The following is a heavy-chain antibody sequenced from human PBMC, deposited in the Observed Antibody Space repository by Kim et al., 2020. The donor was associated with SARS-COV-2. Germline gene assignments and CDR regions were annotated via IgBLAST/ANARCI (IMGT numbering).Heavy chain of an antibody. CDR3: ASGEDRSGYTGDYYGMDV. V-gene: IGHV1-69*13. CDR1: GDTFSSYA. CDR2: IIPIFGTA. D-gene: IGHD3-22*01. J-gene: IGHJ6*02. Sequence: SVKVSCKASGDTFSSYAISWVRQAPGQGLEWMGGIIPIFGTANYAQKFQGRVTITADESTSTAYMELSSLRSEDTAVYYCASGEDRSGYTGDYYGMDVWGQGTTVTVSS.